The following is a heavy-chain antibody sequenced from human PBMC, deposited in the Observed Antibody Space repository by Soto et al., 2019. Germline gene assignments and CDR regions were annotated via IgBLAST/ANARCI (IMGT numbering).Heavy chain of an antibody. CDR1: GGTFSSYA. J-gene: IGHJ3*02. CDR3: ARVPAVAGSYAFDI. D-gene: IGHD6-19*01. CDR2: IIPIFGTA. Sequence: AASVKVSCKASGGTFSSYAISWVRQAPGQGLEWMGGIIPIFGTANYAQKFQGRVTITADESTSTAYMELSSLRSEDTAVYYCARVPAVAGSYAFDIWGQGTMVTVSS. V-gene: IGHV1-69*13.